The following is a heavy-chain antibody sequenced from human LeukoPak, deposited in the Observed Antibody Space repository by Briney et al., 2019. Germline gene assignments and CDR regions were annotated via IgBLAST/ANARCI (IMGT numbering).Heavy chain of an antibody. J-gene: IGHJ4*02. D-gene: IGHD6-6*01. CDR3: ARRIAARRLGDPKYYFDY. Sequence: SETLSLTCTVSGGSISSSSYYWSWIRQPPGKGLEWIGSIYYSGSTYYNPSLKSRVTISVDTSKNQFSLKLSSVTAADTAVYYCARRIAARRLGDPKYYFDYWGQGTLVTVSS. CDR1: GGSISSSSYY. CDR2: IYYSGST. V-gene: IGHV4-39*07.